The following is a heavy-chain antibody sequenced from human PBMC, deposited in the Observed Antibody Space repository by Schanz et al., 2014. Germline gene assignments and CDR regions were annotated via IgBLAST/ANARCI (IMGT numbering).Heavy chain of an antibody. CDR3: YGMDV. Sequence: QVQLQESGPGLVKPSQTLSLTCAVSGGSISSGGYSWSWIRQPPGKGLEWIGYIFFRGSTYYNPSLKRRVPISIDASKNQFSLRRPSVTAADTAVYYCYGMDVWGQGTTVTVSS. V-gene: IGHV4-30-4*07. CDR2: IFFRGST. J-gene: IGHJ6*02. CDR1: GGSISSGGYS.